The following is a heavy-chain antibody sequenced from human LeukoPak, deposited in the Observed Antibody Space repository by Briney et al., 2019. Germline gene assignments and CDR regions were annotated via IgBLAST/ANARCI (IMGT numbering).Heavy chain of an antibody. CDR1: GYPFSAHF. CDR2: IDATTGNP. V-gene: IGHV7-4-1*02. CDR3: VRGTPTPGMDY. D-gene: IGHD3-10*01. J-gene: IGHJ4*02. Sequence: ASVKVSCKASGYPFSAHFLNWVRQAPGQGLEWMGNIDATTGNPRYAQDFTGRFVFSLDTSVSTAYLQITSLKADDTAAYYCVRGTPTPGMDYWGQGTLVTVSS.